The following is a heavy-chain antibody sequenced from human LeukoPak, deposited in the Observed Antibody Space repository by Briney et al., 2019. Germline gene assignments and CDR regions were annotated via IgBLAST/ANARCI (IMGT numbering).Heavy chain of an antibody. Sequence: NAGGSLRLSCAASGFTFSSYSMNWVRQAPGKGLEWVSSISSSSSYIYYADSVKGRFTISRDNAKNSLYLQMNSLRAEDTAVYYCARVLLQQLVPGYFDYWGQGTLVTVSS. D-gene: IGHD6-13*01. V-gene: IGHV3-21*01. CDR1: GFTFSSYS. J-gene: IGHJ4*02. CDR3: ARVLLQQLVPGYFDY. CDR2: ISSSSSYI.